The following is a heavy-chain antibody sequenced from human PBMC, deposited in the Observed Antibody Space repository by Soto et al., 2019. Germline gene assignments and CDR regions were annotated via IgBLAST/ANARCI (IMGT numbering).Heavy chain of an antibody. J-gene: IGHJ4*02. V-gene: IGHV4-59*08. CDR2: IYYSGST. CDR1: GGSISSYY. CDR3: ARHPPSAVAGIDY. D-gene: IGHD6-19*01. Sequence: SETLSLTCTVSGGSISSYYWSWIRQPPGKGLEWIGYIYYSGSTNYNPSLKSRVTMSLDTSKNQFSLNLISVTAADTAVYYCARHPPSAVAGIDYWGQGALVTVS.